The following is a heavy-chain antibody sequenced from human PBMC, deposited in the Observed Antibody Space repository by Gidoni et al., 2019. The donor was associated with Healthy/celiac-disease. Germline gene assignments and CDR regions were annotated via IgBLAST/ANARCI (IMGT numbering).Heavy chain of an antibody. CDR1: GGPISSYY. CDR3: ASTSRGGWFDAFDI. V-gene: IGHV4-59*01. D-gene: IGHD6-19*01. Sequence: QVQLQESGPGLVKPSETLSLTCTVSGGPISSYYWSWIRQPPGKGLEWIGYIYYSGSTNYNPSLKSRVTISVDTSKNQFSLKLSSVTAADTAVYYCASTSRGGWFDAFDIWGQGTMVTVSS. CDR2: IYYSGST. J-gene: IGHJ3*02.